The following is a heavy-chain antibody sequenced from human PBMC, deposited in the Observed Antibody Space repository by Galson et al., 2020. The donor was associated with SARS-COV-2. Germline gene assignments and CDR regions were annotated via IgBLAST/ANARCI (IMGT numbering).Heavy chain of an antibody. Sequence: GESLKISCAASGFTFSSYAMHWVRQAPGKGLEWVAIISYDGSNKYYADSVKGRFTISRDNSKNTLYLQMNSLRAEDTAVYYCARGVVVVVTAMDYFDYWGQGTLVTVSS. V-gene: IGHV3-30*04. CDR3: ARGVVVVVTAMDYFDY. D-gene: IGHD2-21*02. CDR2: ISYDGSNK. J-gene: IGHJ4*02. CDR1: GFTFSSYA.